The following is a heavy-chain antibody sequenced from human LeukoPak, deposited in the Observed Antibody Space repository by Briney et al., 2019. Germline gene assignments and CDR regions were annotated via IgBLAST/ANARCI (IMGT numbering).Heavy chain of an antibody. V-gene: IGHV3-23*01. CDR2: ISGSGGST. J-gene: IGHJ6*02. D-gene: IGHD1-1*01. CDR1: GFTFSSYA. CDR3: AKYLERPPNYYYYYGMDV. Sequence: GGSLRLSCAASGFTFSSYAMSWVRQAPGKGLEWVSAISGSGGSTYYADSVKGRFTISRDNSKNTLYLQMNSLRAEDTAVYYCAKYLERPPNYYYYYGMDVWGQGTTVTVSS.